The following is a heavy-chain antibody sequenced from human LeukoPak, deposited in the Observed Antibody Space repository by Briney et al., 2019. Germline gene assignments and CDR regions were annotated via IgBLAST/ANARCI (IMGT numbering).Heavy chain of an antibody. J-gene: IGHJ4*02. CDR2: INEDGSEK. V-gene: IGHV3-7*01. Sequence: GGSLRLSCDASGFTFSSSWMNWVRQAPGKGLEWVASINEDGSEKYYVDSVKGRFTVSRDNAKNSLYLQMNSLRAEDTAVYYCARKYYYDSSGYWVFDYWGQGTLVTVSS. D-gene: IGHD3-22*01. CDR1: GFTFSSSW. CDR3: ARKYYYDSSGYWVFDY.